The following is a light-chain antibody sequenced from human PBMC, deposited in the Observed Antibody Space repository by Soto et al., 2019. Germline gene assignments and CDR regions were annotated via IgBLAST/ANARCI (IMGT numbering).Light chain of an antibody. CDR1: SSDVGGYNY. V-gene: IGLV2-14*01. CDR3: SSYTTSSTNV. CDR2: DVS. J-gene: IGLJ1*01. Sequence: QSVLTQPASVSGSPGQSITISCTGTSSDVGGYNYVSWFQQHPDKAPKLIIYDVSNRPSGVSDRFSGSKSGKTASLTISGLQAEDEADYYCSSYTTSSTNVFGTGTKLTVL.